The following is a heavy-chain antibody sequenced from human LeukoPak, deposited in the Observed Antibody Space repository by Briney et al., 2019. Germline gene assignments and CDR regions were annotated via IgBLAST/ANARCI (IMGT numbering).Heavy chain of an antibody. CDR1: GGSISSYY. D-gene: IGHD4-17*01. Sequence: SETLSLTCTVSGGSISSYYWSWIRQPPGKGLEWIGYIYYSGSTNYNPSLKSRVTISVDTSKNQFSLKLSSVTAADTAVYYCARSSGYGYGDYVGSDYYYYMDVWGKGTTVTVSS. J-gene: IGHJ6*03. CDR2: IYYSGST. CDR3: ARSSGYGYGDYVGSDYYYYMDV. V-gene: IGHV4-59*01.